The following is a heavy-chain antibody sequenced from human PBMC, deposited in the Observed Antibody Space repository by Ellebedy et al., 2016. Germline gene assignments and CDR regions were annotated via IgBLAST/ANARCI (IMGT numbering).Heavy chain of an antibody. CDR3: ARSPQHFYYFDY. CDR2: ISYDGSNK. D-gene: IGHD3-3*02. V-gene: IGHV3-30-3*01. J-gene: IGHJ4*02. Sequence: GESLKISCAASGFTFSTYAIHWVRQAPGKGLEWVAVISYDGSNKYYADSVKGRFTISRDNSKNTLYLQMNSLRTEDTAMFYCARSPQHFYYFDYWGQGTLVTVSS. CDR1: GFTFSTYA.